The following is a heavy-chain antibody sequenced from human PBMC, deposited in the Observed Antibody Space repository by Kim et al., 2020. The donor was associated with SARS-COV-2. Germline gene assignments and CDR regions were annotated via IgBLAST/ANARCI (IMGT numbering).Heavy chain of an antibody. J-gene: IGHJ5*02. D-gene: IGHD6-13*01. V-gene: IGHV4-59*08. Sequence: SETLSLTCSVSGGSISNYYWSWIRQPPRKGLEWIGYINSIGTTNYNPSLKSRVTLSVDTSKNQFSLRLTSVTAADTAVYFCARHKGGSTWANWFDPWGQG. CDR2: INSIGTT. CDR3: ARHKGGSTWANWFDP. CDR1: GGSISNYY.